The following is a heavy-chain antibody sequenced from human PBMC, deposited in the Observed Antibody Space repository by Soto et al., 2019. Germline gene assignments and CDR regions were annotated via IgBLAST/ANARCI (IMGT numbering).Heavy chain of an antibody. V-gene: IGHV3-9*01. CDR2: INWKSDI. J-gene: IGHJ4*02. CDR1: GFTFADNA. CDR3: AIAQDRGGRTTFIY. D-gene: IGHD3-16*01. Sequence: GGSLRLSCAVSGFTFADNAMHWVRQAPEKGLEWVSGINWKSDIGYADSVKGRFTISRDNAENTLYLQMNILRAEDTALYYYAIAQDRGGRTTFIYWGQGTQVTVSS.